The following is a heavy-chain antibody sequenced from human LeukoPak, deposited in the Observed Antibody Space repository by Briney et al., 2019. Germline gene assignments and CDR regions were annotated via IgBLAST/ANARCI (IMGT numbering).Heavy chain of an antibody. CDR2: INPSGGST. CDR3: AREYYYDTSGYPIDY. CDR1: GYTFTGYY. V-gene: IGHV1-46*01. Sequence: ASVKVSCKASGYTFTGYYMHWVRQAPGQGLEWMGIINPSGGSTSYAQKFQGRVTMTRDTSTSTVYMELSSLRSEDTAVYYCAREYYYDTSGYPIDYWGQGTLVTVSS. J-gene: IGHJ4*02. D-gene: IGHD3-22*01.